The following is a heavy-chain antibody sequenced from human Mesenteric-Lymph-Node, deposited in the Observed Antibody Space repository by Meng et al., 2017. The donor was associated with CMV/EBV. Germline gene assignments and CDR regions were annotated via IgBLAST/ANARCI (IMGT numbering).Heavy chain of an antibody. D-gene: IGHD6-6*01. V-gene: IGHV1-8*01. Sequence: ASVKVSCKTSGYPFTSFDINWVRQATGQGLEWVGRVNPTSGDTVYAQNFQGRVTMTSNTSINTGYMELSSLRSEDTAVYYCARDLPGSSSPEALYYFDYWGQGTLVTVSS. CDR3: ARDLPGSSSPEALYYFDY. CDR1: GYPFTSFD. CDR2: VNPTSGDT. J-gene: IGHJ4*02.